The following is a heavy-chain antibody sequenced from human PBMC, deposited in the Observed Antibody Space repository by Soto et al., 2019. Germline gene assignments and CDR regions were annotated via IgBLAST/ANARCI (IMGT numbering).Heavy chain of an antibody. CDR2: ISSSSSTI. CDR3: ARTGLYYDILTGYYYYYYMDV. Sequence: EVQLVESGGGLVQPGGSLRLSCAASGFTFSSYSMNWVRQAPGKGLGWVSYISSSSSTIYYADSVKGRFTISRDNAKNSLYLQMNSLRAEDTAVYYCARTGLYYDILTGYYYYYYMDVWGKGTTVTVSS. D-gene: IGHD3-9*01. V-gene: IGHV3-48*01. CDR1: GFTFSSYS. J-gene: IGHJ6*03.